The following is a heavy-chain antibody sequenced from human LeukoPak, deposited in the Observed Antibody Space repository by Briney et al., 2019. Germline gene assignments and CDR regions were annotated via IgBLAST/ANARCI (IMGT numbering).Heavy chain of an antibody. CDR2: IRFDGSNK. Sequence: PGGSLRLSCAASGFTFSSYGMHWVRQAPGKGLEWVAFIRFDGSNKYYADSVKGRFTISRDNSKNTLYLQMNSLRAEDTAVYYCAKTNSLFSDYMAVWGRGTTVTIPS. J-gene: IGHJ6*03. D-gene: IGHD3-3*02. V-gene: IGHV3-30*02. CDR1: GFTFSSYG. CDR3: AKTNSLFSDYMAV.